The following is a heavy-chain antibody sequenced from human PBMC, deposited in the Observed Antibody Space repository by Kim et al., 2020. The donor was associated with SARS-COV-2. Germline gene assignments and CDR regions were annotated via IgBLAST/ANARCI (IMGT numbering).Heavy chain of an antibody. V-gene: IGHV3-23*01. Sequence: GGSLRLSCEASGLTFSSYDMSWVRQAPGKGPEWVSGISGNGARTYYADYVKGRFTISRDNSKNTLYLQMNSLRAEDTALYYCAKEVSSSSWRRPSNDYGMDVWGHGTTVAVSS. J-gene: IGHJ6*02. CDR1: GLTFSSYD. CDR3: AKEVSSSSWRRPSNDYGMDV. D-gene: IGHD2-2*01. CDR2: ISGNGART.